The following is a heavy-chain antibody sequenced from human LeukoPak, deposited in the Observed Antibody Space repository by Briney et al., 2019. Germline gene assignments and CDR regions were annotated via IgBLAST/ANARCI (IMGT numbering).Heavy chain of an antibody. CDR1: GGTFSSYA. CDR2: IIPILGIA. Sequence: ASVKVSCKASGGTFSSYAISWVRQAPGQGLEWMGRIIPILGIANYAQKFQGRVTITADKSTSTAYMELSSLRSEDTAVYYCARDYYDSGGPPRVWGQGTLVTVSS. CDR3: ARDYYDSGGPPRV. J-gene: IGHJ4*02. V-gene: IGHV1-69*04. D-gene: IGHD3-22*01.